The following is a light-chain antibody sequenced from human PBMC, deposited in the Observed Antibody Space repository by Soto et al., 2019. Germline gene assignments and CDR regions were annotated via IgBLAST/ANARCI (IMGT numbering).Light chain of an antibody. V-gene: IGKV3-20*01. CDR3: QHHGRS. CDR2: AAS. CDR1: DSVGSSL. J-gene: IGKJ5*01. Sequence: DIVFTQSPGTVSFSPGERATLSCRTSDSVGSSLLAWYQQKPGQAPRLLIYAASSRATGISDRFSGSGSGTDFTLIINRLDPVDSAVYYCQHHGRSFGQGTLLAIK.